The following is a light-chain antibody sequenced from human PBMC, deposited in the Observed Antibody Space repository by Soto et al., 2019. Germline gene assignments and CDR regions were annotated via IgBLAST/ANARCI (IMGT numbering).Light chain of an antibody. Sequence: IVLTQSPGTLSLSPGERATLSCRASQSVSSSYIAWYQQKPGQAPMLLIYGASSRATGIPDRFSGSGPGTDFTLTISRLEPEDFAVYYCQQYGSSPFPFGPGTKVDIK. J-gene: IGKJ3*01. CDR2: GAS. CDR3: QQYGSSPFP. CDR1: QSVSSSY. V-gene: IGKV3-20*01.